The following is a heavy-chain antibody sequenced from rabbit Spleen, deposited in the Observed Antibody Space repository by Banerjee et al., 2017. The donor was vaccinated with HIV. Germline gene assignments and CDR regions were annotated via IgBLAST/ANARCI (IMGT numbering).Heavy chain of an antibody. V-gene: IGHV1S45*01. J-gene: IGHJ6*01. Sequence: QEQLVESGGGLVQPEGSLTLTCTASGFSFTDKDVMCWVRQAPGKGLEWIGCINTITGKTVYATWAKGRFTISRASSTTVFLQMTSLTAADTATYFCARDTGTSFSSYGMDLWGQGTLVTVS. CDR1: GFSFTDKDV. D-gene: IGHD7-1*01. CDR2: INTITGKT. CDR3: ARDTGTSFSSYGMDL.